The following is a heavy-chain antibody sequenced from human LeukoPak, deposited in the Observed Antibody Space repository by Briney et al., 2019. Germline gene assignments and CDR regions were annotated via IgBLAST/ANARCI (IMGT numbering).Heavy chain of an antibody. CDR3: AKGDQGYCSGGSCYLFSYYMDV. CDR1: SFTFSSYA. Sequence: PGGSLRLSCGASSFTFSSYAMSWVRQAPGKGLEWVSAISGSGGSTYYADSVKGRFTISRDNSKNTLYLQMNSLRAEDTAVYYCAKGDQGYCSGGSCYLFSYYMDVWGKGTTVTVSS. CDR2: ISGSGGST. V-gene: IGHV3-23*01. J-gene: IGHJ6*03. D-gene: IGHD2-15*01.